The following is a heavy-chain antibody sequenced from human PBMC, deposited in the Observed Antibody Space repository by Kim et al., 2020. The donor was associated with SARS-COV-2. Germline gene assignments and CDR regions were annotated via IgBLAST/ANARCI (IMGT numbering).Heavy chain of an antibody. D-gene: IGHD4-17*01. CDR2: GST. V-gene: IGHV4-4*02. CDR3: AGGTVAD. Sequence: GSTNYTPSITSRVTISVDQSKNQFSLKLGAVTAADTAVYYCAGGTVADWGQGTLVTVSS. J-gene: IGHJ4*02.